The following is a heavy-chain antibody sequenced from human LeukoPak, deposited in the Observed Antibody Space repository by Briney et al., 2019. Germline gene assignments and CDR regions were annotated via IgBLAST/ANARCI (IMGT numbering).Heavy chain of an antibody. D-gene: IGHD5-12*01. CDR3: ARNGYSGYDY. Sequence: KTSETLSLTCAVYGGSFSGYYWSWIRQPPGKGLEWIGEINHSGSTNYNPSLKSRVTISVDTSKNQFSLKLSSVTAADTAVYYCARNGYSGYDYWGQGTLVTVSS. CDR1: GGSFSGYY. V-gene: IGHV4-34*01. J-gene: IGHJ4*02. CDR2: INHSGST.